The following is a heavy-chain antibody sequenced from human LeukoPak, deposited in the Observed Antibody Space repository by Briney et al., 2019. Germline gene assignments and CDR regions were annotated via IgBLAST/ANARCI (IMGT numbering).Heavy chain of an antibody. V-gene: IGHV4-31*03. CDR2: ISYSRST. J-gene: IGHJ4*02. CDR3: ARDRRPGNYGDYGGFDY. Sequence: SETLSLTCTVSGGSVSSGGYYWSWIRQHPEKGLERIGYISYSRSTYYNPSLKSRITISVDTSKHQFSLKLSSVTAADTAVYYCARDRRPGNYGDYGGFDYWGQGTLVTVSS. D-gene: IGHD4-17*01. CDR1: GGSVSSGGYY.